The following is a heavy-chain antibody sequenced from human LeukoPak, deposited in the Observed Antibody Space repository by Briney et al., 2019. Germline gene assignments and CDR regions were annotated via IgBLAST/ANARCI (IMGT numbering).Heavy chain of an antibody. D-gene: IGHD2-15*01. J-gene: IGHJ4*02. CDR3: ARGRYCSGGRCYSDFDY. V-gene: IGHV3-21*05. Sequence: GGSLRLSCAASGFSFNTYGMLWVRQAPGKGLEWVSYISSASSYTNYADSVKGRFTISRDNAKNSLYLQMNSLRGEDTAVYYCARGRYCSGGRCYSDFDYWGQGTLVTVSS. CDR2: ISSASSYT. CDR1: GFSFNTYG.